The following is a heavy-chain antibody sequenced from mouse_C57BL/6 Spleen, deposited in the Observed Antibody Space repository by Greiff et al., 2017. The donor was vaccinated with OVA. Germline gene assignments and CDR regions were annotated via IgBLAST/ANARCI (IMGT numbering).Heavy chain of an antibody. CDR1: GYTFTDYY. J-gene: IGHJ2*01. CDR3: ARGQDWSYFDY. CDR2: INPYNGGT. D-gene: IGHD4-1*01. Sequence: EVKLQESGPVLVKPGASVKMSCKASGYTFTDYYMNWVKQSHGKSLEWIGVINPYNGGTSYNQKFKGKATLTVDKSSSTAYMELNSLTSEDSAVYYCARGQDWSYFDYWGQGTTLTVSS. V-gene: IGHV1-19*01.